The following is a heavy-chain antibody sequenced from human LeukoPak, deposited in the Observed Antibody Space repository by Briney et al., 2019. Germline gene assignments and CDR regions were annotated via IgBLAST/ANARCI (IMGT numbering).Heavy chain of an antibody. CDR2: IKSKTEGGTT. CDR1: GLTFSDAW. CDR3: TTVTVTIQSYYYSYGMDV. J-gene: IGHJ6*02. Sequence: PGGSLRLSCAASGLTFSDAWMSWVRQAPGKGLEWVGRIKSKTEGGTTDYAAPVKGRFIISRDDSKATFYLQMNSLETEDTAVYYCTTVTVTIQSYYYSYGMDVWGQGTTVTVSS. D-gene: IGHD4-17*01. V-gene: IGHV3-15*01.